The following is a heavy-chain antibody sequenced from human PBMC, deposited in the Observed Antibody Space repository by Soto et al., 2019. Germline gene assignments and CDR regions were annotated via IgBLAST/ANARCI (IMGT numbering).Heavy chain of an antibody. CDR1: GFTFRNYW. J-gene: IGHJ4*02. Sequence: EVQLVESGGGLVQPGGSLRLSCAAPGFTFRNYWMGWVRQTPDKGLEWVANIKPDGSDKYYVDSVKGRFTISRDNAKNSLYLQMNSLRAEDTAVYYCARENYFDYWGQGTLVTVSS. V-gene: IGHV3-7*01. CDR2: IKPDGSDK. CDR3: ARENYFDY.